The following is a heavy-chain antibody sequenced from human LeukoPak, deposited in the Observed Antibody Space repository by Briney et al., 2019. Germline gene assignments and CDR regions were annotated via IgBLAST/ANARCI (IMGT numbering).Heavy chain of an antibody. Sequence: SETLSLTCTVSGGSISSGGYYWSWIRQHPGKGLEWIGYIYYSGSTYYNPSLKSRVTISVDTSKNQFSLKLSSVTAADTAVYYCARVRSSGYYFGPDYYYYYGMDVWGQGTTVTVSS. CDR3: ARVRSSGYYFGPDYYYYYGMDV. CDR1: GGSISSGGYY. V-gene: IGHV4-31*03. CDR2: IYYSGST. J-gene: IGHJ6*02. D-gene: IGHD3-22*01.